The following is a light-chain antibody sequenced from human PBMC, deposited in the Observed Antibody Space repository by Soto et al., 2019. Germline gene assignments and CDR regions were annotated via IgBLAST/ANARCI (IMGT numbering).Light chain of an antibody. CDR2: EVS. V-gene: IGLV2-14*01. Sequence: QSALTQPASMSGSPGQSITISCTGTSNDVGGYKYVSWFQQHPGEAPKLIIYEVSNRPSGVSNRFSASKSANTASLTISGLQAEDEADYYCASYTTTSTWVFGEGTKLTVL. J-gene: IGLJ3*02. CDR3: ASYTTTSTWV. CDR1: SNDVGGYKY.